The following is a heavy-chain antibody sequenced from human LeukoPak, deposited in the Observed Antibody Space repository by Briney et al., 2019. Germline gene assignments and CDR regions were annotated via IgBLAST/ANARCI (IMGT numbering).Heavy chain of an antibody. Sequence: PGGSLRLSCAASGFTFSSYGMHWVRQAPGKGLEWVAVISYDGSNKYYADSVKGRFTISRDNSKNTLYLQMNSLRAEDTAVYYCANGNIAWGQGTLVTVSS. D-gene: IGHD2/OR15-2a*01. CDR3: ANGNIA. CDR1: GFTFSSYG. J-gene: IGHJ5*02. CDR2: ISYDGSNK. V-gene: IGHV3-30*18.